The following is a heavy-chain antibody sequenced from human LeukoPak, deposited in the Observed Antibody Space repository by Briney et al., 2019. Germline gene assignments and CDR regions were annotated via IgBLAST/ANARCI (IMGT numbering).Heavy chain of an antibody. D-gene: IGHD1-7*01. V-gene: IGHV3-64D*06. CDR3: VKVGPSGNYVSMNYFDY. CDR1: GFTFSSYA. J-gene: IGHJ4*02. Sequence: PGGSLRLSCSASGFTFSSYAMHWVRQAPGKGLEYVSAISSNGGSTYYADSVKGTFTISRDNSKNTLYLQMSSLRAEDTAVYYCVKVGPSGNYVSMNYFDYWGQGTLVTVSS. CDR2: ISSNGGST.